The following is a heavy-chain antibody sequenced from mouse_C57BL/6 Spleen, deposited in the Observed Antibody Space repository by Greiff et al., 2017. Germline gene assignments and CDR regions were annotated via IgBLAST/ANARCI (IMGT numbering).Heavy chain of an antibody. D-gene: IGHD1-1*01. CDR1: GYSFTGYY. CDR3: ARRGATDY. Sequence: EVQLQQSGPELVKPGASVKISCKASGYSFTGYYMNWVKQSPEKSLEWIGEINPSTGGTTYNQKFKAKATLTVDKSSSTAYVQLKSLTSEDSAVYYCARRGATDYWGQGTTLTVSS. V-gene: IGHV1-42*01. CDR2: INPSTGGT. J-gene: IGHJ2*01.